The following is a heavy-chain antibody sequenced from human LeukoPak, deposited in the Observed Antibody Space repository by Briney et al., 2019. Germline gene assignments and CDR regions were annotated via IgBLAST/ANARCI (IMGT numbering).Heavy chain of an antibody. D-gene: IGHD1-26*01. CDR2: ISYDGSNK. Sequence: GGSLRLSCAASGFTFSSYAMHWVRQAPGKGLEWVAVISYDGSNKYYADSVKGRFTISRDNSKNMLYLQMNSLRAEDTAVYYCARDRATGIVGAHFDYWGQGTLVTVSS. CDR1: GFTFSSYA. J-gene: IGHJ4*02. CDR3: ARDRATGIVGAHFDY. V-gene: IGHV3-30-3*01.